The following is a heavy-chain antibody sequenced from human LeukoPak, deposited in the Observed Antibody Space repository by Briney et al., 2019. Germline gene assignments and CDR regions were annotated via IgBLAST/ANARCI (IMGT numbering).Heavy chain of an antibody. V-gene: IGHV3-74*01. Sequence: GGSLRLSCAASGFIFGKSWMHWVRQAPGKGLVWVSRTDGSSTTYADSVKGRFSVSMDNAQNTLSLQMNSLRAEDTAVYYCARDDYNRLWGQGTLVTVSS. J-gene: IGHJ4*02. CDR3: ARDDYNRL. CDR1: GFIFGKSW. D-gene: IGHD1-14*01. CDR2: TDGSST.